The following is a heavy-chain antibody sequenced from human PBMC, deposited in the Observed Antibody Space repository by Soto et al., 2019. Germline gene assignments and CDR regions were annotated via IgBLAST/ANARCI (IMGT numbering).Heavy chain of an antibody. Sequence: EVQLVESGGGLVQPGGSLRLSCAASGFTVSSNYMSWVRQAPGKGLEWVSVIYSGGSTYHADSVKGRFTISRHNSKNTLYLQMNSLRAEDTAVYYCARESVATIVGAFDIWGQGTMVTVSS. D-gene: IGHD5-12*01. CDR3: ARESVATIVGAFDI. V-gene: IGHV3-53*04. CDR1: GFTVSSNY. CDR2: IYSGGST. J-gene: IGHJ3*02.